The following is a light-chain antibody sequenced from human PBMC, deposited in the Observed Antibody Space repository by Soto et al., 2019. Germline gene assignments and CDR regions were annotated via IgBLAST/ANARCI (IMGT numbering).Light chain of an antibody. CDR2: GAS. J-gene: IGKJ1*01. V-gene: IGKV3-15*01. CDR1: QSVGSN. Sequence: EIVMTQSPATLSVSPGERATLSCRASQSVGSNLAWYQQKPGQAPRLLIYGASTRATGIPARFSGSWSGTEFTLTINSLQSEDFAVYYCQQFSNWPPWTFGQGTRVEIK. CDR3: QQFSNWPPWT.